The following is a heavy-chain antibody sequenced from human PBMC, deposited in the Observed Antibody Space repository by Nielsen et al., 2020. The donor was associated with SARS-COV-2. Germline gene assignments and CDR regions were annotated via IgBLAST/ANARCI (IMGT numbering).Heavy chain of an antibody. D-gene: IGHD1-26*01. CDR3: AGEDYGSGSYGTWLDP. J-gene: IGHJ5*02. CDR1: GYTFTSYG. Sequence: ASVKVSCKASGYTFTSYGFSWVRQAPGQGLEWMGWISTYNGNTHYSQNFQGRVTMTTDTSTRTAYMELRGLRSDDTAVYYCAGEDYGSGSYGTWLDPWGQGTPVTVSS. CDR2: ISTYNGNT. V-gene: IGHV1-18*04.